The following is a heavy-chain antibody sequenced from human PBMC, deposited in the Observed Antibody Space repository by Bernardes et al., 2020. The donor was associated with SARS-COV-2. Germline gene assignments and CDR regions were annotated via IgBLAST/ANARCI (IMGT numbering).Heavy chain of an antibody. CDR2: ISSSSSTI. J-gene: IGHJ6*03. V-gene: IGHV3-48*04. D-gene: IGHD2-2*01. Sequence: GGSLRLSRAASGFTFSSYSMNWVRQAPGKGLEWVSYISSSSSTIYYADSVKGRFTISRDNAKNSLYLQMNSLRAEDTAVYYCARVYCTSTSCYREPPYYYYYMDVWGKGTTVTVSS. CDR1: GFTFSSYS. CDR3: ARVYCTSTSCYREPPYYYYYMDV.